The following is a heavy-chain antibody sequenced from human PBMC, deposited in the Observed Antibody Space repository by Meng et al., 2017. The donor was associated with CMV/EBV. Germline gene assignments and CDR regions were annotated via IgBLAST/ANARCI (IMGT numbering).Heavy chain of an antibody. J-gene: IGHJ4*02. Sequence: GGSLRLSCAASGFTFSRYWMTWVRKAPGKGLEWVANINQDGTKIYYVDSVKGRFTVSRDNARNSVYLQLNSLTVEDTAVYYCARIGYTSSSLDYWGRGALVTVSS. V-gene: IGHV3-7*01. CDR1: GFTFSRYW. CDR2: INQDGTKI. D-gene: IGHD5-18*01. CDR3: ARIGYTSSSLDY.